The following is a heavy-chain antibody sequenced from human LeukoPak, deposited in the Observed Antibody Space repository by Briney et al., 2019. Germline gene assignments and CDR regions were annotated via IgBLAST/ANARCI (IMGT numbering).Heavy chain of an antibody. CDR3: AKEGRSGSNYKSAVAQRFYYYYYMDV. CDR1: GFTFDDYG. Sequence: PGGSLRLSCAASGFTFDDYGMNWVRQAPGKGLEWVSAISGSGGYTYYADSVKGRFTISRDNSKNTLYLQMNSLRAEDTAVYYCAKEGRSGSNYKSAVAQRFYYYYYMDVWGKGTTVTVSS. J-gene: IGHJ6*03. CDR2: ISGSGGYT. V-gene: IGHV3-23*01. D-gene: IGHD4-11*01.